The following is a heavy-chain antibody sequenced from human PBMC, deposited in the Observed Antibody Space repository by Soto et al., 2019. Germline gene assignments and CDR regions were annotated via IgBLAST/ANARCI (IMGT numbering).Heavy chain of an antibody. CDR2: ISKSDYT. V-gene: IGHV3-21*01. CDR1: GFAFNNYG. CDR3: AREDSIIIPAVSDF. Sequence: GGSLRLSCTVSGFAFNNYGINWVRQAPGKVLEWVSSISKSDYTYYSDSLKGRFTISRDNAKNSVSLQMNTLRVENTAVYYCAREDSIIIPAVSDFWGQGTLVTVSS. J-gene: IGHJ4*02. D-gene: IGHD2-2*01.